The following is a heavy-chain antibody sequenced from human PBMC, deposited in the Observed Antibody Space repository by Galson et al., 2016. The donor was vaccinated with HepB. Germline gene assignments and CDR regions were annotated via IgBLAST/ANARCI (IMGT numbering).Heavy chain of an antibody. CDR3: ARNMGAPAALSDAFDY. V-gene: IGHV5-51*01. J-gene: IGHJ4*02. D-gene: IGHD2-2*01. CDR2: IYPGDSDT. CDR1: GYSFTNYW. Sequence: QSGAEVKKPGESLKISCKGSGYSFTNYWIGWVRQMPGKGLGWMGIIYPGDSDTRYSPSFQGQVTISGDRSISTAYLQWSSLKASDTAMYYCARNMGAPAALSDAFDYWGQGALVTVSS.